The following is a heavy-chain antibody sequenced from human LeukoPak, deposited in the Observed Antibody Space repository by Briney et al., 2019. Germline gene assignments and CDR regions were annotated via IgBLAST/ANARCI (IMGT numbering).Heavy chain of an antibody. CDR1: GGTFSSYA. CDR3: ARDRGYSYGFVGAAVHFLNWFDT. Sequence: GSSVKVSCKASGGTFSSYAISWVRRAPGQGLEWMGGIIPIFGTANYAQKFQGRVTITTDESTSTAYMEPSSLRSEDTAVYYCARDRGYSYGFVGAAVHFLNWFDTWGQGTLVTVSS. D-gene: IGHD5-18*01. J-gene: IGHJ5*02. CDR2: IIPIFGTA. V-gene: IGHV1-69*05.